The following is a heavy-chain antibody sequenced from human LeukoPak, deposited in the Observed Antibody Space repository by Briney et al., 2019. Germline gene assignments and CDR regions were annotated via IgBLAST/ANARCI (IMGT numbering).Heavy chain of an antibody. D-gene: IGHD2-15*01. CDR3: ARPVLGDGTVAAQFEH. CDR1: GYTFTGDY. J-gene: IGHJ4*02. Sequence: GASVKVSCKASGYTFTGDYMYWVRQAPGQGLEWMGWINPNSGGTKYAQKFQGRVTMTRDTSISTAYMGLSRLRSDDTAVYYCARPVLGDGTVAAQFEHWGQGTLVTVSS. V-gene: IGHV1-2*02. CDR2: INPNSGGT.